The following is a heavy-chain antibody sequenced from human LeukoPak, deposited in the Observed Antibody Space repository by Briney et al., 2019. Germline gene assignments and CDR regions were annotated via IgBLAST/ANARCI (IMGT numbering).Heavy chain of an antibody. CDR1: GYTFTGYY. V-gene: IGHV1-2*06. Sequence: VASVKVSCKASGYTFTGYYVHWVRQAPGQGLEWMGRINPNSGGTNYAQKFQGRVTMTRDTSISTAYMELSRLRSDDTAVYYCARDLRQSSSWYWFDPWGQGTLVTVSS. CDR3: ARDLRQSSSWYWFDP. CDR2: INPNSGGT. J-gene: IGHJ5*02. D-gene: IGHD6-13*01.